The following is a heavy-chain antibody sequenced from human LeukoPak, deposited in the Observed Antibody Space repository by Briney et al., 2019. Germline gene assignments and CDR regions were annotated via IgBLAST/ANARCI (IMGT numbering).Heavy chain of an antibody. Sequence: ASVKVSCKASGGTFISYAISWVRQAPGQGLEWMGRIIPTFGTANYAQKFQGRVTITTDESTSTAYMELSSLRSEDTAVYYCARAGDYGDYPIRFDPWGQGTLVTVSS. CDR3: ARAGDYGDYPIRFDP. J-gene: IGHJ5*02. CDR2: IIPTFGTA. CDR1: GGTFISYA. D-gene: IGHD4-17*01. V-gene: IGHV1-69*05.